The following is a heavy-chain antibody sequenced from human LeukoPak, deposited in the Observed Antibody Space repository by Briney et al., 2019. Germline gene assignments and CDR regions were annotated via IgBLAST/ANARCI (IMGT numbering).Heavy chain of an antibody. CDR2: IYSCGST. CDR3: ARDKIVGAKNVNWFDP. J-gene: IGHJ5*02. CDR1: GFTVSSNY. Sequence: GGSLRLSCAASGFTVSSNYMSWVRQAPGKGLEWVSVIYSCGSTYYADSVKGRFTISRDNSKNTLYLQMNSLRAEDTAVYYCARDKIVGAKNVNWFDPWGQGTLVTVSS. V-gene: IGHV3-66*01. D-gene: IGHD1-26*01.